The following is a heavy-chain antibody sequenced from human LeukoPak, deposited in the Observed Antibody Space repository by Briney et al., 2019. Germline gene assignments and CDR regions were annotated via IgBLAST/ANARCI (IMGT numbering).Heavy chain of an antibody. J-gene: IGHJ4*02. Sequence: GGSLRLSCAASGFTFSSYAMHWVRQGPGKGLEWVALISSDGSNKYYADSVKGRFTVSRDNSKNTLYLQVNSLRPEDTAVYYCARDLGWTNSLDCWGQGTLVT. CDR3: ARDLGWTNSLDC. V-gene: IGHV3-30-3*01. CDR2: ISSDGSNK. CDR1: GFTFSSYA. D-gene: IGHD6-19*01.